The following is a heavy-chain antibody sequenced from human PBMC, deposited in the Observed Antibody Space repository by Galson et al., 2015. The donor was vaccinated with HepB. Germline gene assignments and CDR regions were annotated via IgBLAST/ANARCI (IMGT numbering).Heavy chain of an antibody. V-gene: IGHV3-48*01. Sequence: SLRLSCAASGFGFSGYTMNWVRQAPGKGLEWVSSISSNSRTIYYADPVKGRFTISRDNGKNSLYLQMNSLRAEDTAVYYCARVGGDCYSGNVYYLDYWGQGTLVTVSS. CDR2: ISSNSRTI. CDR1: GFGFSGYT. J-gene: IGHJ4*02. CDR3: ARVGGDCYSGNVYYLDY. D-gene: IGHD2-21*02.